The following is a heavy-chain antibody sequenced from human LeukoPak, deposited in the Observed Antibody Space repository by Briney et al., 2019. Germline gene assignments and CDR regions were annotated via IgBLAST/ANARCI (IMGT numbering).Heavy chain of an antibody. V-gene: IGHV3-15*01. D-gene: IGHD3-22*01. CDR1: GFTFSNAW. Sequence: PGGSLRLSCAASGFTFSNAWMSWVRQAPGKGLEWVGRIKSKTDGGTTDYAAPVKGRFTISRDDSKNTLYLQMNSLKTEDTAVYYCTTDPQKGDSSGYYYAAFDIWGQGTMVTVSS. CDR2: IKSKTDGGTT. J-gene: IGHJ3*02. CDR3: TTDPQKGDSSGYYYAAFDI.